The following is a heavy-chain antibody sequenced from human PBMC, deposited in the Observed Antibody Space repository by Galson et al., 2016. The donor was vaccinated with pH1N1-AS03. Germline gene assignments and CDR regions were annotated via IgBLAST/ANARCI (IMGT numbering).Heavy chain of an antibody. CDR3: ARTAGWLPDF. Sequence: PALVKPTQTLTLTCTFPGFSLTTSAVGVVWIRQPPGKALEWLALIYWDDDKRYNSSLKSRLTITKDTSKNRVVLTMTNMDPVDTATPYCARTAGWLPDFWGQGTLVTVSS. CDR2: IYWDDDK. D-gene: IGHD3-9*01. V-gene: IGHV2-5*02. CDR1: GFSLTTSAVG. J-gene: IGHJ4*02.